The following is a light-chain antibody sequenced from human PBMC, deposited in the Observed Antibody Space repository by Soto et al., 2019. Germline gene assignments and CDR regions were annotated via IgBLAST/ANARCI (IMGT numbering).Light chain of an antibody. V-gene: IGKV3-15*01. CDR2: GAS. CDR3: QQSYSTPRT. Sequence: EVVMTQSPATLSMSPGERATLSCRASQSVSSRYLAWYKQRPGQAPRLLSYGASTRATGIPARFSGSGSGTDFTLTISSLTPEDFATYYCQQSYSTPRTFGQGTKVDIK. CDR1: QSVSSRY. J-gene: IGKJ1*01.